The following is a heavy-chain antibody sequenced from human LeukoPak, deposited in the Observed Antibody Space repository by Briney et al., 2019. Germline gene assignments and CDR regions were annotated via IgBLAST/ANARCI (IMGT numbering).Heavy chain of an antibody. Sequence: PGGSLRLSCAASGFTFSSYAMSWVRQAPGKGLEWVSAISGSGGSTYYADSVKGRFTISRDNSKNTLYLQMNSLRAEDTAVYYCAKSGGMTTVTHPRYFQHWGQGTLVTVSS. D-gene: IGHD4-17*01. V-gene: IGHV3-23*01. J-gene: IGHJ1*01. CDR3: AKSGGMTTVTHPRYFQH. CDR2: ISGSGGST. CDR1: GFTFSSYA.